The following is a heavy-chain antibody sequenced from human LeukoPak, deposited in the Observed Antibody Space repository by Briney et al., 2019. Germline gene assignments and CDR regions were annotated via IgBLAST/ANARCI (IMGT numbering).Heavy chain of an antibody. J-gene: IGHJ4*02. V-gene: IGHV4-59*01. D-gene: IGHD5-24*01. CDR3: ARGLGMATTDD. Sequence: PSETLSLTCTVSGGSISSNYWSWIRQPPGKGLEWIGYIYYSGSTNYNPSLKSRVTISIDTSKNQVSLKLSSVTAADTAVYYCARGLGMATTDDWGQGTLVTVSS. CDR2: IYYSGST. CDR1: GGSISSNY.